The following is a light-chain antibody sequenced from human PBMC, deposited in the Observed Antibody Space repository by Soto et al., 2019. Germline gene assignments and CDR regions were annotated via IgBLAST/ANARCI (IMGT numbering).Light chain of an antibody. CDR2: DAS. J-gene: IGKJ5*01. V-gene: IGKV1-5*01. Sequence: IQMTQSPSTLSASVGDSVTITCRASQNIRNWLAWYQQKPGKAPNPLIYDASSSKSGVPARFSGSGSGTEFTLTISSLQPDDFATYYCQQYNTYSTFGQGTRLEIK. CDR1: QNIRNW. CDR3: QQYNTYST.